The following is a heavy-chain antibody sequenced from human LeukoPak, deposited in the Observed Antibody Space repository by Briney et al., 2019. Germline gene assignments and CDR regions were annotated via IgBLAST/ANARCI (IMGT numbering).Heavy chain of an antibody. CDR2: IYYSGST. CDR1: GGSFSGYY. J-gene: IGHJ5*02. CDR3: ARAHPGPTFDP. Sequence: SETLSLTCAVYGGSFSGYYWSWIRQPPGQVLEWIGYIYYSGSTNYNPSLKSRVTISVDTSKNQFSLRLTSVTAADTAVYYCARAHPGPTFDPWGQGTLVTVSS. V-gene: IGHV4-59*01.